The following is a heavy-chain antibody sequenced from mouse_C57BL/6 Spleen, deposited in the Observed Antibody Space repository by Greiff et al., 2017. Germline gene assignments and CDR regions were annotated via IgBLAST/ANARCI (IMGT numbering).Heavy chain of an antibody. CDR3: ARNDYERAYFDY. J-gene: IGHJ2*01. D-gene: IGHD2-4*01. CDR2: ISSGSSTI. V-gene: IGHV5-17*01. Sequence: EVHLVESGGGLVKPGGSLKLSCAASGFTFSDYGMHWVRQAPEKGLEWVAYISSGSSTIYYADTVKGRFTISRDNAKNTLFLQMTSLRSEDTAMYYCARNDYERAYFDYWGQGTTLTVSS. CDR1: GFTFSDYG.